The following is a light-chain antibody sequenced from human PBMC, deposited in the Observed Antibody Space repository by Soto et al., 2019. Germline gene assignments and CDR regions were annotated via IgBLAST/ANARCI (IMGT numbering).Light chain of an antibody. Sequence: NFMLTQPHSVSESPGKTVNISCTRSSGSIASNYVQWYQQRPGSAPTTVIYEDYQRPSGVPDRFSGSIDSSSNSASLTISGLKTEDETDYYCQSYDSSNVVFGGGTQLTVL. CDR2: EDY. J-gene: IGLJ2*01. CDR1: SGSIASNY. V-gene: IGLV6-57*04. CDR3: QSYDSSNVV.